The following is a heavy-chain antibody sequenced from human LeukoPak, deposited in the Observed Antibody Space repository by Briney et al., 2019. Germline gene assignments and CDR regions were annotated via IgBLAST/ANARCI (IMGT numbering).Heavy chain of an antibody. V-gene: IGHV4-30-2*01. Sequence: SETLSLTCTVSGGSISSGGYYWSWIRQPPGKGLEWIGYIYHSGSTYYNPSLKSRVTISVDRSKNQFSLKLSSVTAADTAMYYCARQQVRGVISPDAFDIWGQGTMVTVSS. D-gene: IGHD3-10*01. CDR1: GGSISSGGYY. CDR2: IYHSGST. CDR3: ARQQVRGVISPDAFDI. J-gene: IGHJ3*02.